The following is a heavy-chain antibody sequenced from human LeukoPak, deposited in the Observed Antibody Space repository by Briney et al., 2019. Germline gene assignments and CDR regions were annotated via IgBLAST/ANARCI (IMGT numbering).Heavy chain of an antibody. CDR1: GYTFTGYY. J-gene: IGHJ3*02. Sequence: ASVKVSCKASGYTFTGYYMHWVRQAPGQGLEWMGWINPNSGGTNYAQKFQGRVTMTRDTSISTAYMELSRLRSDDTAVYYCARARPYYYDSSGHDASDIWGQGTMVTVSS. CDR2: INPNSGGT. V-gene: IGHV1-2*02. D-gene: IGHD3-22*01. CDR3: ARARPYYYDSSGHDASDI.